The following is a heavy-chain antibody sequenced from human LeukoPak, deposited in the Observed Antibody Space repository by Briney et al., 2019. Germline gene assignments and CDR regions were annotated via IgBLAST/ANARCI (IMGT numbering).Heavy chain of an antibody. CDR2: INTNTGNP. D-gene: IGHD3-9*01. V-gene: IGHV7-4-1*02. J-gene: IGHJ4*02. CDR3: AREGLRYFDWLSLYDY. CDR1: GYTFTSYA. Sequence: GASVKVSCKASGYTFTSYAMNWVRQAPGQGLEWMGWINTNTGNPTYAQGFTGRFVFSLDTSVSTAYLQISSLKAEDTAVYYCAREGLRYFDWLSLYDYWGQGTLVTVSS.